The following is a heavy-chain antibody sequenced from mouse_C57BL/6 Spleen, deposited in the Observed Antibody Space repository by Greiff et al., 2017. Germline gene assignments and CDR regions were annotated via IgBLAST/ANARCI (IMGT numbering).Heavy chain of an antibody. CDR2: IDPEDGET. CDR3: ARGTTVVATDFDY. J-gene: IGHJ2*01. CDR1: GFNIKDYY. V-gene: IGHV14-2*01. D-gene: IGHD1-1*01. Sequence: VQLKESGAELVKPGASVKLSCTASGFNIKDYYMHWVKQRTEQGLEWIGRIDPEDGETKYAPKFQGKATITADTSSNTAYLQLSSLTSEDTAVYYCARGTTVVATDFDYWGQGTTLTVSS.